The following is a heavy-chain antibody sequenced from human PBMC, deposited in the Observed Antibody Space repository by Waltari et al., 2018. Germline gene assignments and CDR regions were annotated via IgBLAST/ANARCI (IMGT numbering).Heavy chain of an antibody. CDR1: GGSSSGYY. D-gene: IGHD2-15*01. CDR3: VRLEDCTGPGGHCYSGDPFALDV. J-gene: IGHJ6*02. Sequence: QVQLQQWGAGLLQSSETLSLTCAVYGGSSSGYYWGWVRRPPGQGLEWSGEINHAGYTNHNPSLRSRVTMSADTSKSQFSLKLNSVTAADTAVYYCVRLEDCTGPGGHCYSGDPFALDVWGQGTTVTVSS. V-gene: IGHV4-34*02. CDR2: INHAGYT.